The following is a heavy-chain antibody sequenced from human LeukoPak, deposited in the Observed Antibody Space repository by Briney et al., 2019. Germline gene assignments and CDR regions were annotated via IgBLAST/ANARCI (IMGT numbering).Heavy chain of an antibody. J-gene: IGHJ4*02. D-gene: IGHD1-26*01. Sequence: GASVKVSCKASGYTFTSYGISWVRQAPGQGLEWMGWISAYNGNTNYAQKLQGRVTVTTDTSTSTAYMELRSLRSDDTAVYYCARDYWIVGATHYYGYDYWGQGTLVTVSS. CDR1: GYTFTSYG. CDR3: ARDYWIVGATHYYGYDY. CDR2: ISAYNGNT. V-gene: IGHV1-18*01.